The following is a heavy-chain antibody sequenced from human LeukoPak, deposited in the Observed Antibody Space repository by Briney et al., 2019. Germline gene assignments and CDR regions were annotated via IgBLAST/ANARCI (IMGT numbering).Heavy chain of an antibody. CDR1: GGSISDYY. D-gene: IGHD3-3*01. J-gene: IGHJ6*03. Sequence: SETLSLTCSVSGGSISDYYYSWIRQSPGKGLEWIGEINHSGSTNYNPSLKSRVTVSVDTSKNQFSLKLSSVTAADTAVYYCARGLRTIFGVVIIRYYYYYMDVWGKGTTVTVSS. CDR2: INHSGST. CDR3: ARGLRTIFGVVIIRYYYYYMDV. V-gene: IGHV4-34*01.